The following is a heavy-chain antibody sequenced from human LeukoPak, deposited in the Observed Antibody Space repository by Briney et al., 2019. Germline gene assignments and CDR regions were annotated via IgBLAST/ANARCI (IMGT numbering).Heavy chain of an antibody. V-gene: IGHV3-23*01. J-gene: IGHJ4*02. Sequence: PGGSPRLSCAASGFTFSSYAMSWVRQAPGKGLEWVSGISGSSGSTLYTDSVKGRFIISRDNSKNTLYLQMNSLRAEDTALYYCAKCIATRNYCHFDYWGQGTQVTVSS. CDR2: ISGSSGST. CDR1: GFTFSSYA. CDR3: AKCIATRNYCHFDY. D-gene: IGHD6-6*01.